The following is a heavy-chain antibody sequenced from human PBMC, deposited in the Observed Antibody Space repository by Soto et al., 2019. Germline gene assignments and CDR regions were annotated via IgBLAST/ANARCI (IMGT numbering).Heavy chain of an antibody. Sequence: GASVKVSCKASGGTFSSYTISWVRQAPGQGLEWMGRIIPILGIANYAQKFQGRITITADKSTSTAYMELSSLRSDDTAVYYCARSQREKYYFDYWGQGTLVTVSS. CDR2: IIPILGIA. CDR1: GGTFSSYT. J-gene: IGHJ4*02. V-gene: IGHV1-69*02. CDR3: ARSQREKYYFDY.